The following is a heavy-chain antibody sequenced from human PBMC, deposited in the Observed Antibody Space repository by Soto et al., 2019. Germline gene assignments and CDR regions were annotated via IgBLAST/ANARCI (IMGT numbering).Heavy chain of an antibody. CDR3: ARGRCSGGSCYSGYYYYGMDV. J-gene: IGHJ6*02. Sequence: PSETLSLTCAVSGGSISSSNWWSWVRQPPGKGLEWIGEIYHSGSTNYNPSLKSRVTISVDKSKNQFSLKLSSVTAADTAVYYCARGRCSGGSCYSGYYYYGMDVWGQGTTVTVPS. V-gene: IGHV4-4*02. CDR2: IYHSGST. D-gene: IGHD2-15*01. CDR1: GGSISSSNW.